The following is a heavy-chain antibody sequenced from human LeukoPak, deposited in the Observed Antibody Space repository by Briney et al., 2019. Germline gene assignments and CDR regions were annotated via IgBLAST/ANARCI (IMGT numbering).Heavy chain of an antibody. Sequence: SETLSLTCTVSGGSISSSSYYWGWIRQPPGTGLEWIGSIYYSGSTYYNPSLKSRVTISVDTSKNQFSLKLSSVTAADTAVYYCAREYYDILTGYRGNWFDPWGQGTLVTVSS. D-gene: IGHD3-9*01. CDR2: IYYSGST. V-gene: IGHV4-39*07. CDR3: AREYYDILTGYRGNWFDP. CDR1: GGSISSSSYY. J-gene: IGHJ5*02.